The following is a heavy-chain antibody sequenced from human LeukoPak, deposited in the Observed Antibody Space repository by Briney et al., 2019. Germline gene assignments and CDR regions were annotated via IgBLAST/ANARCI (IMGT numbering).Heavy chain of an antibody. V-gene: IGHV5-51*01. CDR1: GYSFPYYW. J-gene: IGHJ6*02. CDR3: AKQSGYYGGIDV. D-gene: IGHD2/OR15-2a*01. CDR2: ISPGDSYT. Sequence: GESLKISCKGSGYSFPYYWIAWVRQMRGKGLEWMGIISPGDSYTRYSPSFQGQVTISADKSSKTAYVQCSSLEASDTAMYYCAKQSGYYGGIDVWGQGTTVTVSS.